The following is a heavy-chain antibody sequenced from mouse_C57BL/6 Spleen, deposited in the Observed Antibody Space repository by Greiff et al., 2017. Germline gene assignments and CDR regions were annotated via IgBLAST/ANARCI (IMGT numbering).Heavy chain of an antibody. CDR3: ARGAMGYDGAWFAY. CDR1: GYTFTDYY. Sequence: EVQLQQSGPELVKPGASVKISCKASGYTFTDYYMNWVKQSHGKSLEWIGDINPNNGGTSYNQKFKGKATLTVDKSSSTAYMELRSLTSEDSAVYYCARGAMGYDGAWFAYWGQGTLVTVSA. CDR2: INPNNGGT. D-gene: IGHD2-2*01. V-gene: IGHV1-26*01. J-gene: IGHJ3*01.